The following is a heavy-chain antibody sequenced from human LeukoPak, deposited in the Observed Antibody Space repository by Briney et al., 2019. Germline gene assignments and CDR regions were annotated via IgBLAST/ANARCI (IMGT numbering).Heavy chain of an antibody. CDR2: ISYDGSNK. J-gene: IGHJ4*02. Sequence: GRSLRLSCAASGFTFSSYGMHWVRQAPGKGLEWVAVISYDGSNKYYADSVKGRFTISRDNSKNTLYLQMNSLRAEDTAVYYCAKDGGDYLDYWGQGTLVTVSS. CDR3: AKDGGDYLDY. CDR1: GFTFSSYG. D-gene: IGHD3-16*01. V-gene: IGHV3-30*18.